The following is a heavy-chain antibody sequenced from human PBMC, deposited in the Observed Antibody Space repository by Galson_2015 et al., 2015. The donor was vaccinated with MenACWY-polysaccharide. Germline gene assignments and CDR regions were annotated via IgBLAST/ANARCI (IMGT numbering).Heavy chain of an antibody. Sequence: NPSLKIRVTISVDPSKNQFSLKLSSVTAADTAVYYCARGSPRITIFGVVLKYWYFDLWGRGTLVTVSS. D-gene: IGHD3-3*01. CDR3: ARGSPRITIFGVVLKYWYFDL. V-gene: IGHV4-34*01. J-gene: IGHJ2*01.